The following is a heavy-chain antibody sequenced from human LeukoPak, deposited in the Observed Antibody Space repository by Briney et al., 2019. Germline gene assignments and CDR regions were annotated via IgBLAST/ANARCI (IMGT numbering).Heavy chain of an antibody. J-gene: IGHJ4*02. CDR1: GGSISSYY. CDR3: ARYGGSYQSGFSD. CDR2: IYYSGST. Sequence: SETLSLTCTVSGGSISSYYWSWIRQPPGKGLEWIGYIYYSGSTNYNPSLKSRVTISVDTSKNQFSLKLSSVTAADTAVYYCARYGGSYQSGFSDWGQGTLVTVYS. D-gene: IGHD1-26*01. V-gene: IGHV4-59*01.